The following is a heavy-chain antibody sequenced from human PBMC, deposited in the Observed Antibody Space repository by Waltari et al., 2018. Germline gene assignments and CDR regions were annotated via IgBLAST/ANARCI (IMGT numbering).Heavy chain of an antibody. J-gene: IGHJ4*02. CDR3: ARDRVRGLFLYS. CDR1: GSSRKCTDW. CDR2: THRSGRT. Sequence: QLHLQQSGPGLVKPSETLSLTCAVSGSSRKCTDWWSWVRQTPGKGLEWIGQTHRSGRTHYNPSLERRVTMSLDTSSNHFSLKLPSATASDTAIYYCARDRVRGLFLYSWGQGTQVTVSP. V-gene: IGHV4-4*02.